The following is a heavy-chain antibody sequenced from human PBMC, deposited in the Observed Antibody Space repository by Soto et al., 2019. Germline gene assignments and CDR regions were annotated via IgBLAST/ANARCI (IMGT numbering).Heavy chain of an antibody. Sequence: SETLSLTCSVSGGSISGYYWSWIRQPPGKGLEWIGYISYSGTPNYNPSLKSRVTISVDTSQNQFSLKLTSVIAADTAVYYCARAGRSSSKTVFDYWGQGTLVTVSS. CDR3: ARAGRSSSKTVFDY. D-gene: IGHD6-6*01. CDR2: ISYSGTP. J-gene: IGHJ4*02. V-gene: IGHV4-59*01. CDR1: GGSISGYY.